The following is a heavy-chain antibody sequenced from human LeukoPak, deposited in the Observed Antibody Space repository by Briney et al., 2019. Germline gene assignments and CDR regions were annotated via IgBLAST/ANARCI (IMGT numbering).Heavy chain of an antibody. J-gene: IGHJ6*03. CDR2: IYTSGST. V-gene: IGHV4-61*02. D-gene: IGHD2-2*01. CDR1: GGSISSGSYY. Sequence: SETLSLTCTVSGGSISSGSYYWSWIRQPAGKGLEWIGRIYTSGSTNYIPSLKSRVTISVDTSKNQFSLKLSSVTAADTAVYYCARDGVIPAAKTYYYYYYMDVWGKGTTVTVSS. CDR3: ARDGVIPAAKTYYYYYYMDV.